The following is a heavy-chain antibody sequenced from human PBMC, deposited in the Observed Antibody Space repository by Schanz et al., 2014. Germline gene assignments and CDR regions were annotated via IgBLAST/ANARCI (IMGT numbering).Heavy chain of an antibody. CDR3: AASSGWHPSTDY. CDR2: ISDSGTYT. CDR1: GFAFSSYG. D-gene: IGHD6-19*01. V-gene: IGHV3-21*05. Sequence: VQLVDSGGGLVKPGGSLRLSCLASGFAFSSYGMNWLRQAPGKGLEWLSYISDSGTYTNYADSVKGRFTISRDNAKSSLYLQMNSLRVEDTAVYYCAASSGWHPSTDYWGQGTLVTVSS. J-gene: IGHJ4*02.